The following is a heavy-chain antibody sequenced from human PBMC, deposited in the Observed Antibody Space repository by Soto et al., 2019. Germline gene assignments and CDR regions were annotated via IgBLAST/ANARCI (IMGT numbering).Heavy chain of an antibody. CDR2: IYPGDSDT. Sequence: GASLKLCCKGSGYSFTSYWIAWVRQMPGKGLEWMGIIYPGDSDTRYSPSFQGQVTISADKSISTAYLQWSSLKASDTAMYYCEGSGYCSGGLCYFALWGKGHLVTVS. CDR3: EGSGYCSGGLCYFAL. CDR1: GYSFTSYW. D-gene: IGHD2-15*01. J-gene: IGHJ4*02. V-gene: IGHV5-51*01.